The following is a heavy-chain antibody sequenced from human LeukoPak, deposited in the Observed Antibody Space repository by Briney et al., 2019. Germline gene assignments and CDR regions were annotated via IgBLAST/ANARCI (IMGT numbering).Heavy chain of an antibody. CDR1: GGSISSGGYS. D-gene: IGHD2-2*02. CDR2: IYRSGST. J-gene: IGHJ3*02. Sequence: SETLSLTCAVSGGSISSGGYSWSWIRQPPGKGLEWIGYIYRSGSTYYNPSLKSRVTISVDRSKNQFSLKLSSVTAADTAVYYCARSYCSSTSCYRGYAFDIWGQGTMVTVSS. V-gene: IGHV4-30-2*01. CDR3: ARSYCSSTSCYRGYAFDI.